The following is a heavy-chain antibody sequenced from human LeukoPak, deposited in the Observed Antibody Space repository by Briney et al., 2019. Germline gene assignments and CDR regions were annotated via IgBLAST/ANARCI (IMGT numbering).Heavy chain of an antibody. J-gene: IGHJ5*02. CDR2: IYHSGST. CDR1: GGSISSGGYY. V-gene: IGHV4-30-2*01. CDR3: ARGVQGWFAP. Sequence: PSQTLSLTCTVSGGSISSGGYYWRWIRQPPGKGLEWIGYIYHSGSTYYNPSLKSRVTISVDRSKNQFSLKLSSVTAADTAVYYCARGVQGWFAPWGQGTLVTVSS. D-gene: IGHD3-10*01.